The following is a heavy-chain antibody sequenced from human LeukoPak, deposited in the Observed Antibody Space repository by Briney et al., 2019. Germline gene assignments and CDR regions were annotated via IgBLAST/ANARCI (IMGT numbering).Heavy chain of an antibody. CDR2: MNPNSGNT. Sequence: ASVKVSCKASGYTFTSYDINWVRQATGQGLEWMGWMNPNSGNTGCAQKFQGRVTMTRNTSISTAYMELSSLRSEDTAVYYCARVDYYGSGSYYRYWGQGTLVTVSS. J-gene: IGHJ4*02. CDR1: GYTFTSYD. CDR3: ARVDYYGSGSYYRY. D-gene: IGHD3-10*01. V-gene: IGHV1-8*01.